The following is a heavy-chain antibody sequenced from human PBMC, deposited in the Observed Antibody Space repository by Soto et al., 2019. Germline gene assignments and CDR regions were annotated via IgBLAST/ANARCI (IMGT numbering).Heavy chain of an antibody. CDR1: GFTFSSYA. CDR3: AREDVYSYGSYYFDY. J-gene: IGHJ4*02. D-gene: IGHD5-18*01. CDR2: ISYDGSNK. V-gene: IGHV3-30-3*01. Sequence: GGSLRLSCAASGFTFSSYAMHWVRQAPGKGLEWVAVISYDGSNKYYADSVKGRFTISRDNSKNTLYLQMNSLRAEDTAVYYCAREDVYSYGSYYFDYWGQGTLVTVSS.